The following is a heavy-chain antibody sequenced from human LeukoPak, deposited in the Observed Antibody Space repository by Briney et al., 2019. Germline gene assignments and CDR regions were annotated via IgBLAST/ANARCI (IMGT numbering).Heavy chain of an antibody. Sequence: SETLSLTCTVSGGSISSGDYYWSWIRQPPGKGLEWIGYIYYSGSTYYNPSLESRVTISVDTSKNQFSLKLSSVTAADTAVYYCAGLAWFGELLFSRPFDYWGQGTLVTVSS. V-gene: IGHV4-30-4*01. CDR2: IYYSGST. D-gene: IGHD3-10*01. J-gene: IGHJ4*02. CDR3: AGLAWFGELLFSRPFDY. CDR1: GGSISSGDYY.